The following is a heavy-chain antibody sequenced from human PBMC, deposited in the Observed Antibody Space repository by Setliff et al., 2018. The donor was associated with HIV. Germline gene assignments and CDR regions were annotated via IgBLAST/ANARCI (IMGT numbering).Heavy chain of an antibody. D-gene: IGHD3-3*01. J-gene: IGHJ4*02. V-gene: IGHV4-39*01. CDR1: GGSINSTSYY. Sequence: PSETLSLTCTVSGGSINSTSYYWGWIRQPPGNGLEWSGSIYHTGGTYYKPSRKSRGTISVDTSKNQFSLRLSSVAAGDTAVYYCARSIVPVASGYYYFEYWGQGTLVTVSS. CDR2: IYHTGGT. CDR3: ARSIVPVASGYYYFEY.